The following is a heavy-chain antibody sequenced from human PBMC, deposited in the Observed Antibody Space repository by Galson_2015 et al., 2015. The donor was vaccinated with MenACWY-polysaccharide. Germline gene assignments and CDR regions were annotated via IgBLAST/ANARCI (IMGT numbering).Heavy chain of an antibody. CDR2: IKQDGSEK. CDR3: AKDINPRIGDYVVGWFAS. V-gene: IGHV3-7*03. J-gene: IGHJ5*01. Sequence: SLRLSCAASGFTFSSYWMSWVRQAPGKGLEWVANIKQDGSEKYYVDSVKGRFTISRDNAKNSLYLQMNSLRAEDTALYYCAKDINPRIGDYVVGWFASSGQGSLVTVSS. CDR1: GFTFSSYW. D-gene: IGHD4-17*01.